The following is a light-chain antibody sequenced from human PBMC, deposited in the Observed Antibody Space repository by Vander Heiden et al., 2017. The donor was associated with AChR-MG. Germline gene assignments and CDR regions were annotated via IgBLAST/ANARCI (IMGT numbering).Light chain of an antibody. V-gene: IGLV2-11*01. CDR1: SGDVGCYNY. CDR2: DVS. Sequence: QSALTQPRSVSWSPGQSVTISCTGTSGDVGCYNYVSWYQQYPGKAPEVRIDDVSERPSGVPDRFSGSKSGNTASLTISGLQTDDEADYYCCSYGRNYWVFGGGTKLTVL. CDR3: CSYGRNYWV. J-gene: IGLJ3*02.